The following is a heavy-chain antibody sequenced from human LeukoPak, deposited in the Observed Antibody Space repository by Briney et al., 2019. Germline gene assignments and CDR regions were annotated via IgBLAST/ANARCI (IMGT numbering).Heavy chain of an antibody. CDR3: ARAGYSSSRRGDYYYMDV. CDR2: ISSSSCI. D-gene: IGHD6-13*01. V-gene: IGHV3-21*01. J-gene: IGHJ6*03. Sequence: PGGSLRLSCAASGFTFSSYSMNWVRQAPGKGLEWVSSISSSSCIYYADSVKGRFTISRDNAKNSLYLQMNSLRAEDTAVYYCARAGYSSSRRGDYYYMDVWGKGTTVTISS. CDR1: GFTFSSYS.